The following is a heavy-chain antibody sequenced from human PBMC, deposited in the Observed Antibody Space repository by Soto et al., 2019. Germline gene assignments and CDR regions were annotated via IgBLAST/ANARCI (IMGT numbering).Heavy chain of an antibody. J-gene: IGHJ5*02. V-gene: IGHV3-23*01. CDR1: GFTFSSYA. D-gene: IGHD6-13*01. CDR2: ISGSGGST. CDR3: AKEQTPGIAAAAPFDP. Sequence: GSLRLSCAASGFTFSSYAMSWVRQAPGKGLEWVSAISGSGGSTYYADSVKGRFTISRDNSKNTLYLQMNSLRAEDTAVYYCAKEQTPGIAAAAPFDPWGQGTLVTVSS.